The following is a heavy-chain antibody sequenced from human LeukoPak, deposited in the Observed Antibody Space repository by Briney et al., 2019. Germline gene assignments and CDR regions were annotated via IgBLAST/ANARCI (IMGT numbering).Heavy chain of an antibody. J-gene: IGHJ4*02. D-gene: IGHD6-25*01. V-gene: IGHV1-2*02. CDR1: GYTFAAYF. CDR2: IDPNSGGT. CDR3: ASGSSSGFDY. Sequence: EASVKVSCKASGYTFAAYFIHWVRQAPGQGLEWMGWIDPNSGGTDYAQKFQGRVTMTRDTSISTAYMELSRLRSDDTAVYYCASGSSSGFDYWGQGTLVTVSS.